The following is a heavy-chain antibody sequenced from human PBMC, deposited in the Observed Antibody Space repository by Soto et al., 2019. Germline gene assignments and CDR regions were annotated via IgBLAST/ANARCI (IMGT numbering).Heavy chain of an antibody. CDR1: GFTFSSYG. Sequence: QVQLVESGGGVVQPGRSLRLSCAASGFTFSSYGMHWVRQAPGKGLEWVAVVWYDGSNKYYADSVKGRFTISRDNSKNRLYLQMNSLRAEDTAVYYCARDLVQYYYGSGNYYGMDVWGQGTTVTVSS. J-gene: IGHJ6*02. CDR3: ARDLVQYYYGSGNYYGMDV. CDR2: VWYDGSNK. V-gene: IGHV3-33*01. D-gene: IGHD3-10*01.